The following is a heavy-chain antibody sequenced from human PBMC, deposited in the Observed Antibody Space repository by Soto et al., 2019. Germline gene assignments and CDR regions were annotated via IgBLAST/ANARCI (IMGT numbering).Heavy chain of an antibody. V-gene: IGHV4-31*03. Sequence: SETLSLTCTVSGGSISSGGYYWSWIRQHPGKGLEWIGYIYYSGSTYYNPSLKSRVTISVDTSKNQFSLKLSSVTAADTAVYYCARLDSSGYHPGYWGQGTLVTVSS. D-gene: IGHD3-22*01. CDR1: GGSISSGGYY. J-gene: IGHJ4*02. CDR3: ARLDSSGYHPGY. CDR2: IYYSGST.